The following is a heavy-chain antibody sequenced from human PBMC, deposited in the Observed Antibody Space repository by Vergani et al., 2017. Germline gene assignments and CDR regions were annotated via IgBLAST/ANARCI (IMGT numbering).Heavy chain of an antibody. J-gene: IGHJ6*02. D-gene: IGHD1-1*01. CDR2: INPSRGST. CDR1: GYSFFSTYY. V-gene: IGHV1-46*01. Sequence: QVQLVQSGAEVKKPGASVKIPCKTSGYSFFSTYYIHWVRQAPGQGLEWMGIINPSRGSTNYAQQFQGRVTMTRDTPTSTVYMELSSLSSEDTAVYYCARGFPETTRLEGFDVWGQGTTVIVSS. CDR3: ARGFPETTRLEGFDV.